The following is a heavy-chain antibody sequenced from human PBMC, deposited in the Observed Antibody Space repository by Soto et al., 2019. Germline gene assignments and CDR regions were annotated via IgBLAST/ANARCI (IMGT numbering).Heavy chain of an antibody. CDR1: GGTFSSYT. J-gene: IGHJ6*02. V-gene: IGHV1-69*02. Sequence: ASVKVSCKASGGTFSSYTISWVRQAPGQGLEWMGRIIPILGIANYAQKFQGRVTITADKSTSTAYMELSSLRSEDTAVYYCAGGRYNWRNYYGSGSYLYGMDVWGQGTTVTVSS. CDR2: IIPILGIA. CDR3: AGGRYNWRNYYGSGSYLYGMDV. D-gene: IGHD3-10*01.